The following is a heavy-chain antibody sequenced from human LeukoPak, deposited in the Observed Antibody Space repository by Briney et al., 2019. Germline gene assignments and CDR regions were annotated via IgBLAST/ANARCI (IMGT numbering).Heavy chain of an antibody. D-gene: IGHD6-6*01. CDR3: ARLYSSSSVDY. J-gene: IGHJ4*02. V-gene: IGHV4-39*01. CDR1: GGSISSSSYY. Sequence: PSETLSLTCTVSGGSISSSSYYWSWIRQPPGKGLEWIGSIYYSGSTYYNPSLKSRVTISVDTSKNQFSLKLSSVTAADTAVYYCARLYSSSSVDYWGQGTLVTVSS. CDR2: IYYSGST.